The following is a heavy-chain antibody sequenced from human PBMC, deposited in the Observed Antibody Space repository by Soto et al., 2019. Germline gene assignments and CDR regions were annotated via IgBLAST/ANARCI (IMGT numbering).Heavy chain of an antibody. CDR2: ISRSSSYI. V-gene: IGHV3-21*01. Sequence: VQLVESGGGLVKPGGSLRLSCAASGFTFSSYSMNWVRQAPGKGLEWVSSISRSSSYIYYADSMKGRFTISRDNAKNSLYLHINSLRPEDTAVYYCARDMVEMATNNGMDYWGQGTLVTVSS. J-gene: IGHJ4*02. D-gene: IGHD5-12*01. CDR3: ARDMVEMATNNGMDY. CDR1: GFTFSSYS.